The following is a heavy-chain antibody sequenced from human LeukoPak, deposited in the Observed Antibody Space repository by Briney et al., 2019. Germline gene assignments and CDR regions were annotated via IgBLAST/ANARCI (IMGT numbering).Heavy chain of an antibody. V-gene: IGHV1-2*02. Sequence: ASVKVSCKASGYTFTGYYMHWVRQAPGQGLEWMGWINPNSGGTNYAQKFQGRVTMTRDTSISTAYMELSRLRSDDTAVYYCARGPPGSPGGWFDPWGQGTLVIVSS. CDR1: GYTFTGYY. D-gene: IGHD3-10*01. CDR2: INPNSGGT. CDR3: ARGPPGSPGGWFDP. J-gene: IGHJ5*02.